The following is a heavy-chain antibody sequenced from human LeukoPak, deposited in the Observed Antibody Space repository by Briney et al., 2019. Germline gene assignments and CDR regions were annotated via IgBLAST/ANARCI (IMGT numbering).Heavy chain of an antibody. V-gene: IGHV4-39*07. CDR1: GGSIRSSIYY. CDR3: AKEVAGP. CDR2: IFYSGNT. J-gene: IGHJ5*02. Sequence: SETLSLTCTVSGGSIRSSIYYWAWIRQSPGMGLEWIGSIFYSGNTYYNSPLKSRVTISVDTSKNQFSLNLTSVTAADTAVYYCAKEVAGPWGQGTRVAVSS.